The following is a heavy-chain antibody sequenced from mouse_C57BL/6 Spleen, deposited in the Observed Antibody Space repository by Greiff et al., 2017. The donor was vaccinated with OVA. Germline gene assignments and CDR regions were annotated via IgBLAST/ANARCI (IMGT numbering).Heavy chain of an antibody. V-gene: IGHV2-6*03. CDR2: IWSDGST. Sequence: QVQLQQSGPGLVAPSQSLSMTCTVSGFSLTSYGVHWVRQPPGKGLEWLVVIWSDGSTTYNSALKSRLSISKDNSKSQVFLKMNSLQTDDTAMYYCASSPDYEYGNYAMDYWGQGTSVTVSS. CDR3: ASSPDYEYGNYAMDY. D-gene: IGHD2-4*01. J-gene: IGHJ4*01. CDR1: GFSLTSYG.